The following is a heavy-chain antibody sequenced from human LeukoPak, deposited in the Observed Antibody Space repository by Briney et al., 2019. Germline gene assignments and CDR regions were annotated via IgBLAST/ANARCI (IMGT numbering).Heavy chain of an antibody. Sequence: PGGSLRLSCATSGFTFGSYAMTSVREAPGKGLEWVSGTTGINGTTYYASSLKVRCTISRANSRCTLYLQMKRLRGEDTAAYCFGKDVVRGSGTIIWFAGWGQRTLATVPA. J-gene: IGHJ5*02. V-gene: IGHV3-23*01. CDR2: TTGINGTT. CDR1: GFTFGSYA. CDR3: GKDVVRGSGTIIWFAG. D-gene: IGHD3-10*01.